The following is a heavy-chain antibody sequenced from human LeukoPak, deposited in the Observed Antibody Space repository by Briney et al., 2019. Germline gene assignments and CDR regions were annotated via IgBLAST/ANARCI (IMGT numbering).Heavy chain of an antibody. CDR1: GGSISSYY. V-gene: IGHV4-4*07. CDR3: TIEIPYSGYPY. Sequence: SETLSLTCTVSGGSISSYYWSWIRQPAGKGLEWIGRIYTSGSTNYNPSLKSRVTMSVDTSKNQFSLKLSSVTAADTAVYYCTIEIPYSGYPYWGQGTLVTVSS. D-gene: IGHD5-12*01. J-gene: IGHJ4*02. CDR2: IYTSGST.